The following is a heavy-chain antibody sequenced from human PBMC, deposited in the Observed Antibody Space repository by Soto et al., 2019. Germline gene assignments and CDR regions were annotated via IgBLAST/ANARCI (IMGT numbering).Heavy chain of an antibody. V-gene: IGHV4-4*02. CDR3: ARAPDRLPHDAFDI. J-gene: IGHJ3*02. Sequence: SETLSLTCAVSGGSISSSNWWSWVRQPPGKGLEWIGEIYHSGSTNYNPSLKSRVTISVDKSKNQFSLKLSSVTAADTAVYYCARAPDRLPHDAFDIWGQGTMVNVS. CDR1: GGSISSSNW. D-gene: IGHD4-17*01. CDR2: IYHSGST.